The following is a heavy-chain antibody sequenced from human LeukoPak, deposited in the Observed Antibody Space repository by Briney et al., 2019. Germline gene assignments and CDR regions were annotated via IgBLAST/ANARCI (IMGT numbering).Heavy chain of an antibody. CDR1: GFTFTSYA. CDR3: ARDSSYGFDY. CDR2: ISGSGGST. J-gene: IGHJ4*02. Sequence: GGSLRLSCAASGFTFTSYAMSWVRQAPGKGLEWVSGISGSGGSTFYADSVKGRFTISRDNSKDTLYLQMNSLRAEDTAEYYCARDSSYGFDYWGRGTLVTVSS. V-gene: IGHV3-23*01. D-gene: IGHD5-18*01.